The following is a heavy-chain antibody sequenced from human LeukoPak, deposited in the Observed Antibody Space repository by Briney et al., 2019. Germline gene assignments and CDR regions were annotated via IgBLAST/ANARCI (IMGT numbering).Heavy chain of an antibody. V-gene: IGHV3-33*01. CDR3: ARDLSSEQLAEFGFDY. CDR2: IWYDGSNK. J-gene: IGHJ4*02. CDR1: GFTFSGYG. D-gene: IGHD6-6*01. Sequence: GGSLGLSCAASGFTFSGYGMHWVRQAPGKGLEWVAVIWYDGSNKYYADSVKGRFTISRDNSKNTLYLQMNSLRAEDTAVYYCARDLSSEQLAEFGFDYWGQGTLVTVSS.